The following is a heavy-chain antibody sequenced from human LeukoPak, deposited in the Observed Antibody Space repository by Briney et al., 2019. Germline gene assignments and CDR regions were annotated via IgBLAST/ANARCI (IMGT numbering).Heavy chain of an antibody. CDR1: GYTFTDYD. CDR2: LSPYNGNT. V-gene: IGHV1-18*01. D-gene: IGHD3-10*01. Sequence: ASVKVSCKTSGYTFTDYDITWVRQAPGQGLEWMGRLSPYNGNTYYSQRFQCRVTITKDTSTGTAYMDLRNLRDDDTAMYYCARNGRVRRVVKDLFEYWGQETLVAVSS. J-gene: IGHJ4*02. CDR3: ARNGRVRRVVKDLFEY.